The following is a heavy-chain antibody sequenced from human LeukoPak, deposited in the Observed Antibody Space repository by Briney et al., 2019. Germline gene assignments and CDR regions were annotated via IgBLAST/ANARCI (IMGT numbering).Heavy chain of an antibody. D-gene: IGHD2-2*01. J-gene: IGHJ4*02. CDR1: GFTFSSYG. CDR3: AKDPVRKLVVGPAALGDY. CDR2: IRYDGGDN. V-gene: IGHV3-30*02. Sequence: GGSLRLSCAASGFTFSSYGMHWVRQAPGKALERVAFIRYDGGDNYYADSVRGRFTISRDNSKNTLFLQMNSLRAEDTAVYYCAKDPVRKLVVGPAALGDYWGQGALVTVSS.